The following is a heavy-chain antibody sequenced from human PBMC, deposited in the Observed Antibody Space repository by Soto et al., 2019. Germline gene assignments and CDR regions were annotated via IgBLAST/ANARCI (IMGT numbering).Heavy chain of an antibody. CDR2: IYYSGST. Sequence: PSDTLSLTCTVSGGSISSGGYYWSWIRKHPGKGLEWIGYIYYSGSTYYNPSLKSRVTISVDTSKNQFSLKLSSVTAADTAVYYCARVLSIAAAGTGGGDYYGMDVWGQGTTVTVSS. D-gene: IGHD6-13*01. V-gene: IGHV4-31*03. CDR1: GGSISSGGYY. J-gene: IGHJ6*02. CDR3: ARVLSIAAAGTGGGDYYGMDV.